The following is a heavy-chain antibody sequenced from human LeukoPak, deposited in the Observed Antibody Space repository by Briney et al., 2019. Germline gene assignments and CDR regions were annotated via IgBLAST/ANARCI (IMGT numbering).Heavy chain of an antibody. Sequence: SETLSLTCAVYGGSFSGYYWSWIRQPPGKGLEWIGEINHSGSTNYNPSLKSRVTISVDTSKNQFSLKLSSVTAADTAVYYCAREGDFWSGYLSNWFDPWGQGTLVTVSS. CDR2: INHSGST. CDR1: GGSFSGYY. J-gene: IGHJ5*02. V-gene: IGHV4-34*01. D-gene: IGHD3-3*01. CDR3: AREGDFWSGYLSNWFDP.